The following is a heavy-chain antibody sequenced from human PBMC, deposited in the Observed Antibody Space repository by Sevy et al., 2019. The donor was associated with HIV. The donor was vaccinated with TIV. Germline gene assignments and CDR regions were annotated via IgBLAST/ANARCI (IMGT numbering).Heavy chain of an antibody. D-gene: IGHD3-10*01. V-gene: IGHV1-18*04. Sequence: ASVKVSCKTSGYTFTSYGISWVRQAPGQGLEWMGWISTYNGNTDYAQKYQDRITMTTDTSTRTAYMELRSLRSDDTAVYYCARGSGQRERQNDVWGQGTTVTVSS. CDR2: ISTYNGNT. J-gene: IGHJ6*02. CDR1: GYTFTSYG. CDR3: ARGSGQRERQNDV.